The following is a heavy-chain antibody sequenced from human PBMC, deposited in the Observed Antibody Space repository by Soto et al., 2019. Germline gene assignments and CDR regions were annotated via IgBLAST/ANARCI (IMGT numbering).Heavy chain of an antibody. CDR1: GGSISSYY. CDR3: ARVFGGSSWHEALDI. D-gene: IGHD6-13*01. CDR2: NNYSGST. J-gene: IGHJ3*02. Sequence: QVQLQESGPGLVKPSETLSLTCTVSGGSISSYYWSWIRQPPGKGLEWIGYNNYSGSTHYNPSLRSRVTLSVDTTENQFPLKLSSVTAADTAVYYCARVFGGSSWHEALDIWGQGTKDTVSS. V-gene: IGHV4-59*01.